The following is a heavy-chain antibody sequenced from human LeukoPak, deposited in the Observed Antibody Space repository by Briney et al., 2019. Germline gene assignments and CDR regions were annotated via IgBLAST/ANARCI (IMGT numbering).Heavy chain of an antibody. J-gene: IGHJ6*02. D-gene: IGHD3-16*02. CDR2: ISSSSSYI. CDR3: ARDGVIAPDYYYCGMDV. CDR1: GFTFSSYS. V-gene: IGHV3-21*01. Sequence: GGSLRLSCAVSGFTFSSYSMNWVRQAPGKGLEWVSSISSSSSYIYCADSVKGRFTISRDNAKNSLYLQMNSLRAEDTAVYYCARDGVIAPDYYYCGMDVWGQGTTVTVSS.